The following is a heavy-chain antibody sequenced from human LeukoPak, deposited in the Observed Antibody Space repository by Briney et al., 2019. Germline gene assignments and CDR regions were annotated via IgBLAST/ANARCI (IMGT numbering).Heavy chain of an antibody. D-gene: IGHD6-6*01. V-gene: IGHV4-38-2*02. Sequence: SETLSLTCTVSGYSISSGYYWGWIRQPPGKGLEWIGSIYHSGSTYYNPSLKSRVTISVDTSKNQFSLKLSSVTAADTAVYYCARGYSTSPFDPWGQGTLVTVSS. CDR3: ARGYSTSPFDP. CDR2: IYHSGST. CDR1: GYSISSGYY. J-gene: IGHJ5*02.